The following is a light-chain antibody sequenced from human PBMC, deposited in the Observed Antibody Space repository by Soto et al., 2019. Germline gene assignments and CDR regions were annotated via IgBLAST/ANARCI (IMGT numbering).Light chain of an antibody. V-gene: IGLV2-14*01. J-gene: IGLJ2*01. Sequence: QSALTQPASVSGSPGQSITISCTGTSRDVGAYNYVSWYQQHPGKAPKLMIYEVNDRPSGVSNRFSGSKSDNTASLTISGLQAEDEADYYCSSYSSTNTFILFGGGTKLTVL. CDR2: EVN. CDR3: SSYSSTNTFIL. CDR1: SRDVGAYNY.